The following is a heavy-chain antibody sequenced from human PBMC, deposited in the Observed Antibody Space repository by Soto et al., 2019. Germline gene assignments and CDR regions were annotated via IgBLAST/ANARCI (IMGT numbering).Heavy chain of an antibody. CDR1: GDTFTDYY. CDR3: ASGGHVVVVTAALDY. Sequence: QVQLVQSGAEVKKPGASVKVSCKASGDTFTDYYIHWVRQAPGQGLEWMGTVNPSGGHTTYAQHFLGRMTMTRDTSPSTLYMELTSLTSDDTAVYYCASGGHVVVVTAALDYWGQGTLVTFSS. CDR2: VNPSGGHT. D-gene: IGHD2-21*02. V-gene: IGHV1-46*01. J-gene: IGHJ4*02.